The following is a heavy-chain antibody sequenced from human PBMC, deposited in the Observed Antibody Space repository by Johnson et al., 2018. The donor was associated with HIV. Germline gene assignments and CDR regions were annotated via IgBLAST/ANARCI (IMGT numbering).Heavy chain of an antibody. D-gene: IGHD1-7*01. CDR3: ARAGQLPEDAFDI. CDR1: GFTFSSYG. V-gene: IGHV3-NL1*01. Sequence: QVQLVESGGGVVQPGRSLRLSCAASGFTFSSYGMHWVRQAPGKGLEWVSVIYSGGSTYYADSVKGRFTISRDNSKNTLYLQMNSLRAEDTAVYYCARAGQLPEDAFDIRGQGTMVTVSS. J-gene: IGHJ3*02. CDR2: IYSGGST.